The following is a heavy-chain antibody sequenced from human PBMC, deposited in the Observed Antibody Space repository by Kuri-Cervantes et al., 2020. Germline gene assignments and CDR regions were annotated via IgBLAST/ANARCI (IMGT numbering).Heavy chain of an antibody. D-gene: IGHD5-24*01. CDR3: AREPPPQQLRRNYYYGMDV. J-gene: IGHJ6*02. CDR2: IYSGGST. Sequence: GESLKISCAASGFTFSNAWMSWVRQAPGKGLEWVSVIYSGGSTYYADSVKGRFTISRDNSKNTLYLQMNSLRAEDTAVYYCAREPPPQQLRRNYYYGMDVWGQGTTVTVSS. V-gene: IGHV3-53*01. CDR1: GFTFSNAW.